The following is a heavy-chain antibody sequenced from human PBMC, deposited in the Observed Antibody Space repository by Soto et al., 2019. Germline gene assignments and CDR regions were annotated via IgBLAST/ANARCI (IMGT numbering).Heavy chain of an antibody. D-gene: IGHD6-6*01. CDR3: ARLAVRLSYSGIDF. J-gene: IGHJ6*02. V-gene: IGHV3-33*01. CDR1: GFTFSSYG. Sequence: GGSLRLSCAASGFTFSSYGMHWVRQAPGKGLEWVAVIWYDGSNKYYADSVKGRFTISRDNSKNTLYLQMNRLRAEDTAVYFCARLAVRLSYSGIDFWGQGATVTVSS. CDR2: IWYDGSNK.